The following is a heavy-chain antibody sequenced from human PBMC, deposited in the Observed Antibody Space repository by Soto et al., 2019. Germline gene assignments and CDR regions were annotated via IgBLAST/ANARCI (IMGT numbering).Heavy chain of an antibody. Sequence: SETLSLTCAVSGYSISSGYYWDWIRQPPGKGLEWIGSISHSGSTYYNPSLKSRVTISVDTSKNKFSLKLNSVTAADTAVYFCARDDYDVLTGFGMDVWGQGTTVTVSS. D-gene: IGHD3-9*01. V-gene: IGHV4-38-2*02. CDR2: ISHSGST. J-gene: IGHJ6*02. CDR3: ARDDYDVLTGFGMDV. CDR1: GYSISSGYY.